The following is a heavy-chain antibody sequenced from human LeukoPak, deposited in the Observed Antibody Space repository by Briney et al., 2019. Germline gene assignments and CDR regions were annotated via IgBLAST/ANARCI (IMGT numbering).Heavy chain of an antibody. CDR1: GFSLSAYN. CDR2: ISSSSATI. CDR3: ARGTYYDIVWDYYGMDV. J-gene: IGHJ6*02. V-gene: IGHV3-48*01. Sequence: GGSLRLSCEGSGFSLSAYNMNWVRQAPGKGLESVSYISSSSATIFYADSVKGRFTISRDNAKNSLYLQMNSLRAEGTAVYYCARGTYYDIVWDYYGMDVWGQGTTVTVSS. D-gene: IGHD3-9*01.